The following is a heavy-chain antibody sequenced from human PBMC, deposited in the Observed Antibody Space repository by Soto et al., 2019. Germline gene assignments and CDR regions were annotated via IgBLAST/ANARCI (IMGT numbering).Heavy chain of an antibody. V-gene: IGHV3-64*01. D-gene: IGHD4-17*01. CDR3: ARVVIPLDDYGDYWFDY. Sequence: PGGSLRLSCAASGFTFSSYAMHWVRQAPGKGLEYVSAISSNGGSTYYANSVKGRFTISRDNSKNTLYLQMGSLRAEDMAVYYCARVVIPLDDYGDYWFDYWGQGTLVTVAS. CDR2: ISSNGGST. J-gene: IGHJ4*02. CDR1: GFTFSSYA.